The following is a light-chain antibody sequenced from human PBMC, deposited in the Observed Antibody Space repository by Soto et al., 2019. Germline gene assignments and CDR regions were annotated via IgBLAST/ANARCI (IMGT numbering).Light chain of an antibody. Sequence: EIVLTQSPATLSLSPGERATLSCRASQSVSSYLAWYQHKPGQAPRLLIYDASNRATGIPARFSGSGSGTDFTLTISSLEPEDFAVYHCQQRSDWPTFGPGTKVDIK. V-gene: IGKV3-11*01. CDR3: QQRSDWPT. CDR2: DAS. J-gene: IGKJ3*01. CDR1: QSVSSY.